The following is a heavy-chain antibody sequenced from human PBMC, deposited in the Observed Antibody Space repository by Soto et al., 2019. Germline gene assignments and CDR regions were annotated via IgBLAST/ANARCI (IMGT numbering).Heavy chain of an antibody. Sequence: PSETLSLTCTVSDASIRGYYWSWIRQPPGKGLEWIGYFHYSGISNYNSSLKSRVTMSLDTSKNQFSLKLSSVSAADTAIYYCARGASNWQYFDYWGQGALVPVSS. J-gene: IGHJ4*02. CDR1: DASIRGYY. D-gene: IGHD4-4*01. V-gene: IGHV4-59*01. CDR2: FHYSGIS. CDR3: ARGASNWQYFDY.